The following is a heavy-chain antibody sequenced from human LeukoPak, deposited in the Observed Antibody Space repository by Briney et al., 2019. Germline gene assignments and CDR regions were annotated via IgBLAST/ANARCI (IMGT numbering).Heavy chain of an antibody. CDR3: AREEIQLYYYYGMDV. Sequence: GGSLRPSCAASGFTFSDYYMSWIRQAPGKGLEWVSYISSSGSTIYYADSVKGRFTISRDNAKNSLYLQMNSLRAEDTAVYYCAREEIQLYYYYGMDVWGQGTTVTVSS. CDR1: GFTFSDYY. CDR2: ISSSGSTI. V-gene: IGHV3-11*01. D-gene: IGHD5-18*01. J-gene: IGHJ6*02.